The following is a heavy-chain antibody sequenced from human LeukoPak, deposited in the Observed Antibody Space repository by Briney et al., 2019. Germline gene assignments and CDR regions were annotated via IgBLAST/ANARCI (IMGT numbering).Heavy chain of an antibody. Sequence: ASVKVSCKASGYTFTGYYMHWVRQAPGQGLEWMGWINPNSGGTNYARKFQGRVTMTRDTSISTAYMELSRLRSDDTAVHYCARDGVAVAGLDYWGQGTLVTVSS. CDR3: ARDGVAVAGLDY. J-gene: IGHJ4*02. CDR2: INPNSGGT. D-gene: IGHD6-19*01. V-gene: IGHV1-2*02. CDR1: GYTFTGYY.